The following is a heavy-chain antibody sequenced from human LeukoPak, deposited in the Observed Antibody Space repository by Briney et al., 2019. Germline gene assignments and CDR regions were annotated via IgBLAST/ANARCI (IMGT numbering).Heavy chain of an antibody. D-gene: IGHD3-16*01. Sequence: GGSLRLSCAASGFTFSSYAMHWVRQAPGKGLEYVSAISSNGGSTYYANSVKGRFTISRDNSKNTLYLQMGSLRAEDMAVYYCASGPGDYVWGSYPFDYWGQGTLVTVSS. CDR1: GFTFSSYA. J-gene: IGHJ4*02. CDR2: ISSNGGST. CDR3: ASGPGDYVWGSYPFDY. V-gene: IGHV3-64*01.